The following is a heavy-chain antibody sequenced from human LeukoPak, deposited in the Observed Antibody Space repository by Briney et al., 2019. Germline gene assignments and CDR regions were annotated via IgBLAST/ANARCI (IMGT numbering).Heavy chain of an antibody. CDR3: ARDYPSGGFDS. CDR1: GYSISSGYY. Sequence: SETLPLTCTVSGYSISSGYYWGWIRQPPGKGLEWIGSIYHSGSTYYNPSLKSRVTISVDRSKNQFSLKLSSLTAADTAVYYCARDYPSGGFDSWGQGTLVTVSP. V-gene: IGHV4-38-2*02. J-gene: IGHJ4*02. CDR2: IYHSGST.